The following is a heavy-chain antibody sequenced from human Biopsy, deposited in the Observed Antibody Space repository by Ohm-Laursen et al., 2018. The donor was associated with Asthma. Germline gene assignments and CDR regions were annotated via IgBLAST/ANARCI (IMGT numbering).Heavy chain of an antibody. D-gene: IGHD3-3*01. CDR3: ARDVMEWYLPAFDF. J-gene: IGHJ4*02. V-gene: IGHV3-11*04. CDR1: GFTFSDYY. Sequence: SLRLSCAASGFTFSDYYMNWVRQVPGKGLEWIAYISSSTNTIYYANSVKGRFTISRDNVGDFLYLQMKTLRAEDTAVYYCARDVMEWYLPAFDFWGQGTLVTVSS. CDR2: ISSSTNTI.